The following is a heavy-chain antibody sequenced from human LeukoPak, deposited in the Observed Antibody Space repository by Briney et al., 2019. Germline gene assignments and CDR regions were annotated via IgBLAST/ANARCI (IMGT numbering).Heavy chain of an antibody. D-gene: IGHD6-25*01. Sequence: ASVKVSCKASGYTFIDYYMHWVRQAPGQGLEWLGRINPNSGGTNYAQMFQGRVSLTSDTSISTAYMELSRLKSDDTAVYYCARNTQRGTYNWFDPWGQGTLVTVSS. J-gene: IGHJ5*02. CDR3: ARNTQRGTYNWFDP. CDR2: INPNSGGT. V-gene: IGHV1-2*06. CDR1: GYTFIDYY.